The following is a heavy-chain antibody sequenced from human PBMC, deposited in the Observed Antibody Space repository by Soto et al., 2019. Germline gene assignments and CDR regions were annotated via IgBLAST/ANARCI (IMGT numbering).Heavy chain of an antibody. D-gene: IGHD3-10*01. Sequence: QVQLVESGGGVVQPGRSLRLSCAASGFTFSSYGMHWVRQAPGKGLEWVAIIWYDGGNKYYVDSVKGRFTISRDNSKNTLYLQMNSLRAEDTAVYYCARGEYVDSYGMDVWGQGTTVTVSS. CDR2: IWYDGGNK. CDR3: ARGEYVDSYGMDV. J-gene: IGHJ6*02. V-gene: IGHV3-33*01. CDR1: GFTFSSYG.